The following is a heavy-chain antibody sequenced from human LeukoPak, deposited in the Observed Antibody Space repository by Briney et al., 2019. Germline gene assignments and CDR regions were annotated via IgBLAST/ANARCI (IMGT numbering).Heavy chain of an antibody. D-gene: IGHD2-2*01. Sequence: GESLKISCKGSGYSFTTYWIGWLRQMPGKGLEWMGIIYPGDSDTRYSPSFQGQVTISADRSISTAYLQWSSLKASDTAIYYCARRYCSSTSCHLDYWGQGTLVTVSS. V-gene: IGHV5-51*01. J-gene: IGHJ4*02. CDR1: GYSFTTYW. CDR2: IYPGDSDT. CDR3: ARRYCSSTSCHLDY.